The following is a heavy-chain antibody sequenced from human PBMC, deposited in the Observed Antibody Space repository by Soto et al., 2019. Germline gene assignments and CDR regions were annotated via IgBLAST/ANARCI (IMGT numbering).Heavy chain of an antibody. CDR2: ISATGGST. V-gene: IGHV3-23*01. CDR1: GSTFSSYT. D-gene: IGHD6-19*01. Sequence: GGSLRLSCAASGSTFSSYTMSWVRQAPGKGLEWVSGISATGGSTNYADSVKGRFTISRDNAKNSLYLQMNSLRAEDTAVYYCARDESSGWSPEDYWGQGTLVTVSS. J-gene: IGHJ4*02. CDR3: ARDESSGWSPEDY.